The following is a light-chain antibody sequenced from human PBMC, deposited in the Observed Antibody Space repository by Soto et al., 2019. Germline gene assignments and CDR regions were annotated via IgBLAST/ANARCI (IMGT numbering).Light chain of an antibody. CDR3: QHYNSYSEA. CDR1: QSVSGW. V-gene: IGKV1-5*03. J-gene: IGKJ1*01. CDR2: KAS. Sequence: DIQMTQSPSTLSASVGAPVPVTCRASQSVSGWLAWYQQKPGEAPKLLIYKASTLKSGVPSRFSGSGSGTEFTLTISSLQPDDFATYYCQHYNSYSEAFGQGTKVDI.